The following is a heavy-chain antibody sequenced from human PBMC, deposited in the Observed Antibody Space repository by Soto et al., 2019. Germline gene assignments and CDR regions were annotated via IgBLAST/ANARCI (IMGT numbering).Heavy chain of an antibody. CDR3: ARSRFVVGVTEDYYGMDV. Sequence: QVQLVQSGAEVKKPGSSVKVSCKSSGGTFSNSPISWVRQAPGQGLEWMGGVIPLFRTANYAQKFQGRVTNTADESTNTAYMELSSLRSGDTAVYYCARSRFVVGVTEDYYGMDVWGQGTTVTVAS. D-gene: IGHD3-10*01. J-gene: IGHJ6*02. CDR2: VIPLFRTA. CDR1: GGTFSNSP. V-gene: IGHV1-69*12.